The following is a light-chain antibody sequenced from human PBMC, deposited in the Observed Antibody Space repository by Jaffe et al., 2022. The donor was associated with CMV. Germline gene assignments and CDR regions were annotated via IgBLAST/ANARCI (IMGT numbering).Light chain of an antibody. Sequence: SSELTQDPAVSVALGQTVRITCQGDSLRSYYASWYQQKPGQAPVLVIYGKNNRPSGIPDRFSGSSSGNTASLTITGAQAEDEADYYCNSRDSSANLRVVFGGGTKLTVL. CDR3: NSRDSSANLRVV. V-gene: IGLV3-19*01. J-gene: IGLJ2*01. CDR2: GKN. CDR1: SLRSYY.